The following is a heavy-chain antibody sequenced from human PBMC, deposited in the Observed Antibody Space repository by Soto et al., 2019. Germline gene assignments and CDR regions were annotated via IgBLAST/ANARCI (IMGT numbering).Heavy chain of an antibody. Sequence: EVQLVESGGGLVQPGGSLRLSCAASGFTFSSYSMNWVRQAPGKGLEWVSYISSSSSTIYYADSVKGRFTISRDNAKNSLYLQMNSLRDEDTAVYYCARDGREGSYSSGWRPLYYYYYGMDVWGQGTTVTVSS. J-gene: IGHJ6*02. D-gene: IGHD6-19*01. CDR1: GFTFSSYS. CDR3: ARDGREGSYSSGWRPLYYYYYGMDV. CDR2: ISSSSSTI. V-gene: IGHV3-48*02.